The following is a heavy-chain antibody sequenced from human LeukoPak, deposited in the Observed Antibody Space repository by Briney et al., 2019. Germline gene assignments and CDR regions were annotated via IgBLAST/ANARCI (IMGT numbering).Heavy chain of an antibody. D-gene: IGHD6-19*01. CDR1: GIIFSSYG. Sequence: GGSLRLSCTVSGIIFSSYGMHWVRQAPGKGLEWVAFIRYDGGHKYYADSVKGRFTISRDNSKNTLYLQMNSLTAEDTAVYYCAQKYSSGWYDQGFDYWGQGTLVTVSS. V-gene: IGHV3-30*02. J-gene: IGHJ4*02. CDR2: IRYDGGHK. CDR3: AQKYSSGWYDQGFDY.